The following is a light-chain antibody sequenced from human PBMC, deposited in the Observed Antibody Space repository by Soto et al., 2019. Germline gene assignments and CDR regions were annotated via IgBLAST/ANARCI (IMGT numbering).Light chain of an antibody. J-gene: IGKJ1*01. CDR2: KAS. V-gene: IGKV1-5*03. CDR1: QTISSW. CDR3: QHYNSYSEA. Sequence: DIQMTQSPSTLSGSVGYRVTITCRASQTISSWLAWYKQKPGKAPKLLIYKASTLKSGVPSRFSGSGSGTEFTLTISSLQPDDFETYYCQHYNSYSEAFGQGTKVDIK.